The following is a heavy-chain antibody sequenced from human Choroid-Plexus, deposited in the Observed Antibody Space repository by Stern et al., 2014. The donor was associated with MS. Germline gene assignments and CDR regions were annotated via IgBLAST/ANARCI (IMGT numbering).Heavy chain of an antibody. D-gene: IGHD2/OR15-2a*01. Sequence: QLVQSGGGVVQPGRPLRLSCAASGFSFSSFGMHWVRQAPGKGLEWVALISYDGSKDYADSVKGRFAISIDNSKNTLYLQMNSLRAEDTAVYYCAKDRQYLTFFFDFWGQGSLVTVSS. CDR2: ISYDGSK. V-gene: IGHV3-30*18. CDR3: AKDRQYLTFFFDF. J-gene: IGHJ4*02. CDR1: GFSFSSFG.